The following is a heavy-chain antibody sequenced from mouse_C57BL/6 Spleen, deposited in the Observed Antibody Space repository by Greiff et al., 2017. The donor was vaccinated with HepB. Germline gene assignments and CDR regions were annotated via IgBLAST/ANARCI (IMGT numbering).Heavy chain of an antibody. Sequence: VQLQQSGAELVRPGSSVKLSCKASGYTFTSYWMDWVKQRPGQGLEWIGNIYPSDSETHYNQKVKDKATVTVDKSSSTAYMQLSSLTSEAAAVYYCARDDGYSRYAMDYWGQGTSVTVSS. CDR2: IYPSDSET. V-gene: IGHV1-61*01. D-gene: IGHD2-3*01. CDR1: GYTFTSYW. CDR3: ARDDGYSRYAMDY. J-gene: IGHJ4*01.